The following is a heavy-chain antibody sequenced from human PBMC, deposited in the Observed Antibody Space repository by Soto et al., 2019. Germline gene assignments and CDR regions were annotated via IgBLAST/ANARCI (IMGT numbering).Heavy chain of an antibody. Sequence: EVQLVESGGGLVQPGGSLRLSCAASGFSFSSYWMSWVRQAPGKGLEWVANIKQDGSEKQYVDFVKGRFTISRDNAKNSLYLQMNSLRDEDTAVYYCGRVRRSDPDDYWGQGTLDTVSS. D-gene: IGHD2-15*01. CDR2: IKQDGSEK. V-gene: IGHV3-7*01. J-gene: IGHJ4*02. CDR3: GRVRRSDPDDY. CDR1: GFSFSSYW.